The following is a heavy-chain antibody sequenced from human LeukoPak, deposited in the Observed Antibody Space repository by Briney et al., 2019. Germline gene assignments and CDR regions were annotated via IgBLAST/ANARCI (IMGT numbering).Heavy chain of an antibody. J-gene: IGHJ3*02. D-gene: IGHD3/OR15-3a*01. V-gene: IGHV3-21*01. CDR3: ARDSSDDLDAFDI. CDR2: ISSSSSYI. Sequence: GGSLRLSCAASGFTFSSYSMNWVRQAPGKGVEWVSSISSSSSYIYYADSVKGRFTISRDNAKNSLYLQMNSLRAEDTAVYYCARDSSDDLDAFDIWGQGTMVTVSS. CDR1: GFTFSSYS.